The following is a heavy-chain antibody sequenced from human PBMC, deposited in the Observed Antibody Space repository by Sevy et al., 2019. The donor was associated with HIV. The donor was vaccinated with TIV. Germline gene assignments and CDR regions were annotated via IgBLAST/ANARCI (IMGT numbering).Heavy chain of an antibody. CDR3: AKDRVFAFFDS. CDR2: ISYDGSNK. J-gene: IGHJ4*02. Sequence: GGSLRLSCTASGFTFSNYVMHWVRQAPGKGLEWVALISYDGSNKYFADSVKGRFTISRDNSRNTLYLQMNSLGVEDTALYYCAKDRVFAFFDSWGQGTLVTVSS. V-gene: IGHV3-30*18. CDR1: GFTFSNYV. D-gene: IGHD3-10*02.